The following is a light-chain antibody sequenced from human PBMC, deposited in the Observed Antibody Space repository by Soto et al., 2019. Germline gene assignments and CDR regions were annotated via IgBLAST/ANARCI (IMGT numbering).Light chain of an antibody. J-gene: IGLJ1*01. V-gene: IGLV2-14*01. CDR2: DVS. CDR1: SSDVGGYNY. Sequence: QCVLTQAASGSGSPGQSITISYTGTSSDVGGYNYVSWYQQHPGKAPKFMIYDVSNRPSGVSNRFSGSKSGNTASLTISGLQAEDEADYYCCSYTTSNTRQIVFGTGTKVTVL. CDR3: CSYTTSNTRQIV.